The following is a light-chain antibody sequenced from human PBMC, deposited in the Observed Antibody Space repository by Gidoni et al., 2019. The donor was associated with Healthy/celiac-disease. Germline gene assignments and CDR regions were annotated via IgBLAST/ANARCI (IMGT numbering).Light chain of an antibody. Sequence: DIQMNQYPSSLSASVGDRVTITCQASQDISNYLNWYQQKPGKAPKLLIYDASNLETGVPSRFSGSGSGTDFTFTISSLQPEDIATYYCQQYDNLPPLTFGGXTKVEIK. CDR1: QDISNY. CDR3: QQYDNLPPLT. V-gene: IGKV1-33*01. CDR2: DAS. J-gene: IGKJ4*01.